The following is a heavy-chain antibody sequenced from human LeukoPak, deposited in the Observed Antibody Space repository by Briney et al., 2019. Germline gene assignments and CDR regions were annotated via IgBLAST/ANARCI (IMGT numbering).Heavy chain of an antibody. Sequence: SETLSLTCTVSGGSISSYYWSWIRQPPGKGLEWIGYIYYSGSTNYDPSLKSRVTISVDTSKNQFSLKLSSVTAADTAVYYCARDLGGATGDWGQGTLVTVSS. CDR3: ARDLGGATGD. V-gene: IGHV4-59*01. J-gene: IGHJ4*02. CDR1: GGSISSYY. D-gene: IGHD1-14*01. CDR2: IYYSGST.